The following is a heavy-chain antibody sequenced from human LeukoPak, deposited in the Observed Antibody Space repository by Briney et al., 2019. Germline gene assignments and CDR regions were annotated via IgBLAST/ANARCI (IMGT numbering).Heavy chain of an antibody. D-gene: IGHD6-13*01. V-gene: IGHV4-59*01. Sequence: SETLSLTCTVSGGSISSYYWNWIRQSPGKGLEWIGYIYYSGSTNYNPSLNSRVTISVDTSKNQFSLKLNSVTAADTAVYHCARGDSSWPYYFDCWGQGTLVTVSS. J-gene: IGHJ4*02. CDR1: GGSISSYY. CDR3: ARGDSSWPYYFDC. CDR2: IYYSGST.